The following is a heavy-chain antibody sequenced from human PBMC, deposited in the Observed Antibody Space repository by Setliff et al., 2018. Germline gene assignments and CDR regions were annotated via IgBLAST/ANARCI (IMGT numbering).Heavy chain of an antibody. J-gene: IGHJ4*02. CDR3: ARDRYYGSGSYYNYFDK. CDR2: IYTTGRT. V-gene: IGHV4-61*09. CDR1: GDSISSGNFY. D-gene: IGHD3-10*01. Sequence: KPSETLSLTCSVSGDSISSGNFYWTWIRQPAGKGLEWIGHIYTTGRTDYNPSLKSRVTISLDTPKNQFSLKLTSVTAADTAVYYCARDRYYGSGSYYNYFDKWGQGSLVTVSS.